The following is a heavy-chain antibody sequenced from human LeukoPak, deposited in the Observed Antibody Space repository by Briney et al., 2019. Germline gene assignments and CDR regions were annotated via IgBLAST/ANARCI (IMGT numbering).Heavy chain of an antibody. CDR3: ARASRYSSRGDAGRFDP. J-gene: IGHJ5*02. CDR2: IISSGSTI. Sequence: GSLRLSCAASGFTFSDYYMSWIRQAPGKGLEWVSYIISSGSTIYYADSVKGRFTISRDNAKNSLYLQMNSLGAEDTAVYYCARASRYSSRGDAGRFDPWGQGTLVTVSS. D-gene: IGHD6-13*01. V-gene: IGHV3-11*01. CDR1: GFTFSDYY.